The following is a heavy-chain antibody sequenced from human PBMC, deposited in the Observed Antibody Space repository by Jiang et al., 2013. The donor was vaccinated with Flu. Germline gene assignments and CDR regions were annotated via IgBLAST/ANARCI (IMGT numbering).Heavy chain of an antibody. CDR3: ARSDLYYDILTPSTLRAPSDY. D-gene: IGHD3-9*01. Sequence: GAEVKKPGSSVKVSCKASGYTFTNYDISWVRQAAGQGLEWLGWMNPNSHEKGYAQKFQGRLTMTRNTSISTAYMELSSLRSEDTAVYYCARSDLYYDILTPSTLRAPSDYWGQGTLVTVSS. CDR2: MNPNSHEK. CDR1: GYTFTNYD. J-gene: IGHJ4*02. V-gene: IGHV1-8*02.